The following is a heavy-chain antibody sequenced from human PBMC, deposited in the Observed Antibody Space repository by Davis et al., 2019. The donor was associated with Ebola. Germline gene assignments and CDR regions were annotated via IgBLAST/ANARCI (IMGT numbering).Heavy chain of an antibody. Sequence: GESLKISCKDSGNSFTSHWIGWVRQMPGKGLEWMGLIYTGDSYTRYSPSFLGQVIFSADKSISTAYLQWSSLKASDTATYYCARAPYYYDVSGFYVDFWGQGTLVTVSS. CDR1: GNSFTSHW. V-gene: IGHV5-51*01. CDR2: IYTGDSYT. J-gene: IGHJ4*02. D-gene: IGHD3-22*01. CDR3: ARAPYYYDVSGFYVDF.